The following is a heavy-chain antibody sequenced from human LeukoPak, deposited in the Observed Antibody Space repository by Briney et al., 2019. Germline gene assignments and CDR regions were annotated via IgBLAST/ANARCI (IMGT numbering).Heavy chain of an antibody. CDR3: ARDKHYYDSSNYV. CDR1: GFTFNDYV. D-gene: IGHD3-22*01. CDR2: INWNGGTT. J-gene: IGHJ4*02. Sequence: GGSLRLSCAASGFTFNDYVMSWVRQGPGKGLEWVSGINWNGGTTGYADSVRGRFTISRDNAKNSLYLQMNSLRAEDTALYYCARDKHYYDSSNYVWGQGTLVTVSS. V-gene: IGHV3-20*04.